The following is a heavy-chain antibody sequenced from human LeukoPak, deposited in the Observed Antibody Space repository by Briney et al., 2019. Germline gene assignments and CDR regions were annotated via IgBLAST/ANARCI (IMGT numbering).Heavy chain of an antibody. V-gene: IGHV1-2*02. D-gene: IGHD2-15*01. J-gene: IGHJ4*02. CDR2: IDSKNGDT. Sequence: ASVTVSCKSSGYTFTAYYMHWVRQAPGQGLEWMGWIDSKNGDTKYAQKFQNRLTISRDTSIGIAYMELRSLISDDTAVYYCASEAYCSGGRCSVQRVVSWGQGTPVTVSS. CDR1: GYTFTAYY. CDR3: ASEAYCSGGRCSVQRVVS.